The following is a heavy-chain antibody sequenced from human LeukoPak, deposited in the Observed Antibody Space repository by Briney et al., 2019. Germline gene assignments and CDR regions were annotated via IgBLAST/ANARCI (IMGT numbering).Heavy chain of an antibody. V-gene: IGHV4-39*01. CDR2: IYKTGST. D-gene: IGHD3-10*01. CDR3: GSLGGFYYDSGVYYLDY. CDR1: GGSISSTTYY. Sequence: SETLSLTCTVSGGSISSTTYYWGWIRQPPGKGLEWIGSIYKTGSTSYNPSLKSRVTISVDTSKNQFSLKLTSVTVADTAVYYCGSLGGFYYDSGVYYLDYWGQGMLVTVSS. J-gene: IGHJ4*02.